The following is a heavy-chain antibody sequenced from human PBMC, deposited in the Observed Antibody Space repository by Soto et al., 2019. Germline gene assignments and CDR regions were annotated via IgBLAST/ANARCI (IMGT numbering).Heavy chain of an antibody. CDR3: ARVYCGADCYRYYSYGMDV. CDR2: INSDGSST. V-gene: IGHV3-74*01. D-gene: IGHD2-21*02. CDR1: GFTFSSYW. J-gene: IGHJ6*02. Sequence: PGGSLRLSCAASGFTFSSYWMHWVRQAPGKGLVWVSRINSDGSSTSYADSVKGRFTISRDNAKNTLYLQMNSLRAEDTAVYYCARVYCGADCYRYYSYGMDVWGQGTSVTVSS.